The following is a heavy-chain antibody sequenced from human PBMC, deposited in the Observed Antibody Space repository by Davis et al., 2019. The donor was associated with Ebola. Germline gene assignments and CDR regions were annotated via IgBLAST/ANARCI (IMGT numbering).Heavy chain of an antibody. Sequence: MPGGSLRLSCTVSGGSISSSSYYWGWIRQPPGKGLEWIGSIYYSGSTYYNPSLKSRVTISLDTSKNQFSLKLNSVTAADTAVYYCARHEAYSDTLYGMDVWGQGTTITVSS. CDR1: GGSISSSSYY. CDR3: ARHEAYSDTLYGMDV. CDR2: IYYSGST. D-gene: IGHD6-13*01. J-gene: IGHJ6*02. V-gene: IGHV4-39*01.